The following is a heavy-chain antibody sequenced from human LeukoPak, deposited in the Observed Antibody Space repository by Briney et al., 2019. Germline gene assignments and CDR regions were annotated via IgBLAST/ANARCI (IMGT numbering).Heavy chain of an antibody. V-gene: IGHV3-11*04. D-gene: IGHD3-3*01. CDR2: ISSSSTTI. CDR3: ARDNGGFRFWSGYYPDAFDI. Sequence: GGSLRLSCAASGFTFSDHYMSWIRQAPGKGPEWVSYISSSSTTIHYADSVKGRFTISRDNAKNSLYLQMNSLRAEDTAVYYCARDNGGFRFWSGYYPDAFDIWGQGTTVTVSS. CDR1: GFTFSDHY. J-gene: IGHJ3*02.